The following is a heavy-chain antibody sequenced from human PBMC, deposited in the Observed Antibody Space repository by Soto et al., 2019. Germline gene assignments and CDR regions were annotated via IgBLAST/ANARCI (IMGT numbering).Heavy chain of an antibody. V-gene: IGHV3-23*01. Sequence: EVQLLESGGGLVQPGGSLRLSCAASGFTFSSYAMSWVRQAPGKGLEWVSAISGSGGSAYYAVSVKGRFTISRDNPKNTLYLQMNSLRAEDTAVYYGAKSWAIAARPYWYFDLLGRGTLVTVSS. D-gene: IGHD6-6*01. CDR3: AKSWAIAARPYWYFDL. J-gene: IGHJ2*01. CDR2: ISGSGGSA. CDR1: GFTFSSYA.